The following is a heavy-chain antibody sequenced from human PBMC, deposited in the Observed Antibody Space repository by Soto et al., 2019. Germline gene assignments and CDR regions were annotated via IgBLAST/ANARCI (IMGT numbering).Heavy chain of an antibody. CDR3: AALLGYCSGGSCYSSAFDI. J-gene: IGHJ3*02. V-gene: IGHV1-46*01. D-gene: IGHD2-15*01. CDR2: INPSGGST. CDR1: GYTFTSYY. Sequence: ASVKVSCKASGYTFTSYYMHWVRQAPGQGLEWMGIINPSGGSTSYAQKFQGRVTMTRDTSTSTVYMELSSLRSEDTAVYYCAALLGYCSGGSCYSSAFDIWGQGTMVTVSS.